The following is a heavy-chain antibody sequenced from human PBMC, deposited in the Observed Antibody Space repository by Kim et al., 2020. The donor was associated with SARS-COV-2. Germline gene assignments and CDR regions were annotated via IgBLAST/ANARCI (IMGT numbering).Heavy chain of an antibody. Sequence: SETVSLTCTVSGGSISSYYWSWIRQPPGKGLEWIGYIYYSGSTNYNPSLKSRVTISVDTSKNQFSLKLSSVTAADTAVYYCARRGGAYWYFDLWGRGTLVIVSS. J-gene: IGHJ2*01. CDR1: GGSISSYY. CDR3: ARRGGAYWYFDL. V-gene: IGHV4-59*01. D-gene: IGHD3-16*01. CDR2: IYYSGST.